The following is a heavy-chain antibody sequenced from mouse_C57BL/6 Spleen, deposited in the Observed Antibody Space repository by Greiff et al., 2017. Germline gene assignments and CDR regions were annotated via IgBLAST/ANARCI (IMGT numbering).Heavy chain of an antibody. CDR3: ARQGYYGSSYFDY. CDR1: GFTFSSYG. CDR2: ISSGGSYT. J-gene: IGHJ2*01. V-gene: IGHV5-6*01. Sequence: EVQLQESGGDLVKPGGSLKLSCAASGFTFSSYGMSWVRQTPDKRLAWVATISSGGSYTYYPASVQVRFTISRDNAKNTLYLQMSSLKSEDTAMYYCARQGYYGSSYFDYWGHGTTLTVSS. D-gene: IGHD1-1*01.